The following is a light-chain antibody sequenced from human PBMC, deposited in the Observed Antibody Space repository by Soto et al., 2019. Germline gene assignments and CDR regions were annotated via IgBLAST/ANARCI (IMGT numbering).Light chain of an antibody. V-gene: IGKV1-5*01. CDR2: DAS. J-gene: IGKJ1*01. CDR3: QQYNSYSWT. CDR1: QSISTW. Sequence: DIQMTQSPSTLSASVGDRVTISCRASQSISTWLAWYQQKPGKAPNLLIYDASTLESGVPSRFSGSGSGTQFPLTITSLQPDDTATYYCQQYNSYSWTFGQGTKVEIK.